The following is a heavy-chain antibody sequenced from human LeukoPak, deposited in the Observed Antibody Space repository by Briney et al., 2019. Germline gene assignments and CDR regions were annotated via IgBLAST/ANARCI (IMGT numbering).Heavy chain of an antibody. V-gene: IGHV3-23*01. CDR3: AKCSSTSCPLYYFDC. D-gene: IGHD2-2*01. Sequence: GGSLRLSCAASGFTFSSYAMSWVRQAPGQGLEWVSAISGSGGSTYYADSVKGRFTISRDNSKNTLYLQMNSLRTEDTAVYYCAKCSSTSCPLYYFDCWGQGTLVTVSS. CDR1: GFTFSSYA. J-gene: IGHJ4*02. CDR2: ISGSGGST.